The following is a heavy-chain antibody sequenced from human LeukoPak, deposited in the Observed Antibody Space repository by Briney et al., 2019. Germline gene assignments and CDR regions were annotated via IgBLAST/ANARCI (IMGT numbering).Heavy chain of an antibody. D-gene: IGHD3-22*01. CDR1: GDSISSGDYY. V-gene: IGHV4-61*02. J-gene: IGHJ3*02. CDR2: ISSSGST. CDR3: ARGPYSYGSSGAFDI. Sequence: SQTLSLTCTVSGDSISSGDYYWSWIRQPAGKGLEWIGRISSSGSTNYNPSLKSRVTISVDTSKNQFSLKLSSVTAADTAVYFCARGPYSYGSSGAFDIWGQGTMVTVSS.